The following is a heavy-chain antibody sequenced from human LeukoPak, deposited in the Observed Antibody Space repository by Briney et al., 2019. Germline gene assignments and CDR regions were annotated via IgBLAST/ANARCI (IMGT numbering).Heavy chain of an antibody. CDR3: ARLYSSWYNYFDY. CDR2: IYTSGST. D-gene: IGHD6-13*01. V-gene: IGHV4-4*08. J-gene: IGHJ4*02. Sequence: SETLSPTCAVYGGSFSGYYWSWIRQPPGKGLEWIGRIYTSGSTNYNPSLKSRVTISVDTSKNQFSLKLSSVTAADTAVYYCARLYSSWYNYFDYWGQGTLVTVSS. CDR1: GGSFSGYY.